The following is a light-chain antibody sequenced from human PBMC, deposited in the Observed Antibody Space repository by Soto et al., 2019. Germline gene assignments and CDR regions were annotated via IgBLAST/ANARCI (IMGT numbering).Light chain of an antibody. J-gene: IGLJ1*01. CDR1: DIGTKS. V-gene: IGLV3-21*02. Sequence: SSELTQPPSVSVAPGQTARIPCGGNDIGTKSVHWYQQKPGQAPVVVVYDDSDRPSGIPERFSGSNSGSTATLTISRVEAGDEADYYCQVWDSSSDPSYVFGTGTKVTVL. CDR2: DDS. CDR3: QVWDSSSDPSYV.